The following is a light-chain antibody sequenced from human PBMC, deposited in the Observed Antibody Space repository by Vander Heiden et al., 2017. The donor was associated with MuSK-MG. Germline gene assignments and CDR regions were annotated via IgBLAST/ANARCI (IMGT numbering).Light chain of an antibody. Sequence: IQLTPSPSFLSASVGDRVTITCRASQGISSYLAWYQQKPGKAPKLLIYAASTLQSGVPSKFSGNGSGSQFTLTISSLQPEDFATQSCQQRNRCPLTFSGGTKVXIK. V-gene: IGKV1-9*01. CDR1: QGISSY. CDR3: QQRNRCPLT. CDR2: AAS. J-gene: IGKJ4*01.